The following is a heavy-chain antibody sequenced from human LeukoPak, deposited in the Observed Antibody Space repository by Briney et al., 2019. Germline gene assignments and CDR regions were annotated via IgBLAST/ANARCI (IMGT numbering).Heavy chain of an antibody. CDR3: ARELQWPDSSGSGY. Sequence: ASVKVSCKASGYTFIGYYLHWVRQAPGQGLEWMGWINPNSGGTNYAQKFQGRVTMTRDTSISTAYMELSRLRSDDTAVYYCARELQWPDSSGSGYWGQGTLVTVSS. CDR2: INPNSGGT. V-gene: IGHV1-2*02. D-gene: IGHD3-22*01. CDR1: GYTFIGYY. J-gene: IGHJ4*02.